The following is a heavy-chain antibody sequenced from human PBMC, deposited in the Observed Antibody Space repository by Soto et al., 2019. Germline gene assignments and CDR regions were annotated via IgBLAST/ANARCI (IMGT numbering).Heavy chain of an antibody. V-gene: IGHV1-2*02. CDR1: GYTFTGHY. CDR3: GRGRSGQIVVFY. J-gene: IGHJ4*02. D-gene: IGHD1-26*01. Sequence: ASVKVSCKASGYTFTGHYIHWVRQAPEQGPEWMGEIGPESGATRYAQKFQGRVTMTRDTSITTVYMELNNLSPDDTAVYYCGRGRSGQIVVFYWGQATPLTVSS. CDR2: IGPESGAT.